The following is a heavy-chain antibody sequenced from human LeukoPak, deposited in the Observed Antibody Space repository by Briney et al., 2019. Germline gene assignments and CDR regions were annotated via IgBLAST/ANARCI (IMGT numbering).Heavy chain of an antibody. D-gene: IGHD3-9*01. CDR2: IYTSGST. V-gene: IGHV4-4*07. CDR3: ARVALGYDILTGYAYFDY. J-gene: IGHJ4*02. CDR1: GGSISSYY. Sequence: PSETLSLTCTVSGGSISSYYWSWIRQPAGKGLEWIGRIYTSGSTNYNPSLKSRVTMSVDTSKNQFSLKLSSVTAADTAVYYCARVALGYDILTGYAYFDYWGQGTLVTVSS.